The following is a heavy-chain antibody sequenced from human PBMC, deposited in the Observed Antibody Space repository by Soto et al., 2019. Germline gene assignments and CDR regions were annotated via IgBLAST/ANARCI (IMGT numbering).Heavy chain of an antibody. Sequence: ASVKVSCKASGYTFTSYYMHWVRQAPGQVLEWMGIINPSGGSTSYAQKFQGRVTMTRDTSTSTVYMELSSLRSEDTAVYYCARDSVLRSHNWNYGTPSEKYNWFDPWGQGTLVTVSS. CDR3: ARDSVLRSHNWNYGTPSEKYNWFDP. D-gene: IGHD1-7*01. J-gene: IGHJ5*02. CDR2: INPSGGST. CDR1: GYTFTSYY. V-gene: IGHV1-46*01.